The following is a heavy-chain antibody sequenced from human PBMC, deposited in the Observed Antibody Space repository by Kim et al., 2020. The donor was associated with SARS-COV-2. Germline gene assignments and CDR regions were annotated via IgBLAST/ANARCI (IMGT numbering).Heavy chain of an antibody. CDR2: INPSGGST. D-gene: IGHD6-19*01. CDR1: GYTFTSYY. Sequence: ASVKVSCKASGYTFTSYYMHWVRQAPGQGLEWMGIINPSGGSTSYAQKFQGRVTMTRDTSTSTVYMELSSLRSEDTAVYYCARESIGWSALVYFDYWGQGTLVTVSS. J-gene: IGHJ4*02. V-gene: IGHV1-46*01. CDR3: ARESIGWSALVYFDY.